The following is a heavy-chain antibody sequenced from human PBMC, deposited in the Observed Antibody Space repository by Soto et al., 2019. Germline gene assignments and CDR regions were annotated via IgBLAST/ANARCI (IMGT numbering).Heavy chain of an antibody. Sequence: EVQLVESGGGLVQPGGSLRLSCAASGFTFSSYWMSWVRQAPGKGLEWVANIKQDGSEKYYVDSVKGRFTISRDNAKNSLYLQMNSLRAEDTAVYYCARDSGFYYYYYYGMDVWGQGTTVTVSS. CDR3: ARDSGFYYYYYYGMDV. J-gene: IGHJ6*02. CDR2: IKQDGSEK. V-gene: IGHV3-7*01. CDR1: GFTFSSYW.